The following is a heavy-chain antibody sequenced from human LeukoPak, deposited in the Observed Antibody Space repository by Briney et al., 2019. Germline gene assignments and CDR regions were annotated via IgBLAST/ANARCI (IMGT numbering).Heavy chain of an antibody. Sequence: SETLSLTCTVSGGSISSYYWSWIRQPPGKGLEWIGYIYYSGSTNYNPSLKGRVTISVDTSKNQFSLKLSSVTAADTAVYYCARTRVSAGTYYYYMDVWGKGTTVTVSS. CDR1: GGSISSYY. D-gene: IGHD6-19*01. J-gene: IGHJ6*03. CDR2: IYYSGST. CDR3: ARTRVSAGTYYYYMDV. V-gene: IGHV4-59*01.